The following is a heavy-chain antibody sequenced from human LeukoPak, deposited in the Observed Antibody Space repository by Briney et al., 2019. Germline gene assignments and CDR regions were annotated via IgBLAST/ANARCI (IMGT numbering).Heavy chain of an antibody. CDR1: GFTFSSYG. D-gene: IGHD3-10*02. CDR3: AELGITMIGGV. CDR2: ISGSGSTI. J-gene: IGHJ6*04. V-gene: IGHV3-48*04. Sequence: GGSLRLSCAASGFTFSSYGMSWVRQAPGKGLEWVSVISGSGSTIYYADSVKGRFTISRDNAKNSLYLQMNSLRAEDTAVYYCAELGITMIGGVWGKGTTVTISS.